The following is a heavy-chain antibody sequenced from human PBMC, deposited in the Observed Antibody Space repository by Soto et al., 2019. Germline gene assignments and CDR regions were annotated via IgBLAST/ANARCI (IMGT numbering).Heavy chain of an antibody. CDR3: ARDMQQLVPWFDP. D-gene: IGHD6-13*01. CDR2: FYHSGST. Sequence: SETLSLTCAVSGGSICSGGYSWSWIRQPPGKGLEWIGCFYHSGSTYYNPSLKSRVTISVDRSKNQFSLKLSSVTAADTAVYYCARDMQQLVPWFDPWGQGTLVAVSS. CDR1: GGSICSGGYS. J-gene: IGHJ5*02. V-gene: IGHV4-30-2*01.